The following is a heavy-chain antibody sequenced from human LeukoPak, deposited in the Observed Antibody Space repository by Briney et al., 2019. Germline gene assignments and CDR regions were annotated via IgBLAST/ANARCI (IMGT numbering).Heavy chain of an antibody. D-gene: IGHD2-15*01. Sequence: SVKVSCKASGGTFSSYAISRVRQAPGQGLEWMGGIIPIFGTANYAQKFQGRVTITADESTSTAYMELSSLRSEDTAVYYCARDSGVAARPDFDYWGQGTLVTVSS. CDR2: IIPIFGTA. CDR3: ARDSGVAARPDFDY. J-gene: IGHJ4*02. CDR1: GGTFSSYA. V-gene: IGHV1-69*13.